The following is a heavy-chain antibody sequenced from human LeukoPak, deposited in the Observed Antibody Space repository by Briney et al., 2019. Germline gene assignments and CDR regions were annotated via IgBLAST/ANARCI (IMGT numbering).Heavy chain of an antibody. V-gene: IGHV3-23*01. Sequence: PGGSLRLSCAASGFTFSSYAMSWVRQAPGKGLEWVSAISGSGGSTYYADSVKGRFTISRDNSKNTLYLQMNSLRAEDTAVYYYAKVYGSGSYQDYWGQGTLVTVSS. CDR3: AKVYGSGSYQDY. D-gene: IGHD3-10*01. J-gene: IGHJ4*02. CDR2: ISGSGGST. CDR1: GFTFSSYA.